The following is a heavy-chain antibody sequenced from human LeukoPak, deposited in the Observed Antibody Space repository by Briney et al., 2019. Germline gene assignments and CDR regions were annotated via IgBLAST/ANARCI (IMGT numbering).Heavy chain of an antibody. J-gene: IGHJ5*02. CDR2: ISPDGSTT. V-gene: IGHV3-74*03. CDR3: AKTLVASPGNTGGP. Sequence: GGSLRLSCAASGFTFSRYWMHWVRQAPGKGLMWVSRISPDGSTTLYADSVKGRFTTSRDNAKSSLYLQMNSLRAEDTAVYYCAKTLVASPGNTGGPWGQGTLVTVSS. D-gene: IGHD6-6*01. CDR1: GFTFSRYW.